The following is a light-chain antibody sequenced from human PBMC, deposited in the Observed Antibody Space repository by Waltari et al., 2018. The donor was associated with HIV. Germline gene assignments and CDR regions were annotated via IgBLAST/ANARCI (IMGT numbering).Light chain of an antibody. J-gene: IGKJ1*01. CDR2: AAS. V-gene: IGKV1-9*01. CDR1: QDIRNY. CDR3: QQLNEYPWT. Sequence: DVQATQSPFFLTANLGAGVTITCRASQDIRNYLAWYQQKLGKAPKLLIYAASSLQSGVPSRFSGSGSGTQFTLTINSLQPEDFATYHCQQLNEYPWTFGQGTQVEIK.